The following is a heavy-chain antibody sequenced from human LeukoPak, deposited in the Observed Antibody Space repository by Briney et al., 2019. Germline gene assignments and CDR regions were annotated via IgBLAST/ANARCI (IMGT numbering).Heavy chain of an antibody. D-gene: IGHD2-15*01. CDR3: AVSKRGYCSGGNCYWGGEIDY. Sequence: GGSLRLSCAASGFTFSSYSWNWVRQAPGKGLEWVSSISSSSYIYYADSLKGRSTISRDNAKNSLYLQMNSLRAEDTAVYYCAVSKRGYCSGGNCYWGGEIDYWGQGTLVTVSS. J-gene: IGHJ4*02. CDR2: ISSSSYI. CDR1: GFTFSSYS. V-gene: IGHV3-21*01.